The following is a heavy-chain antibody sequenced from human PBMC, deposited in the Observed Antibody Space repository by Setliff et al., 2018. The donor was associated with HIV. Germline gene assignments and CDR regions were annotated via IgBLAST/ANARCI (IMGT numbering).Heavy chain of an antibody. V-gene: IGHV4-39*07. CDR2: IHYSGST. J-gene: IGHJ4*02. CDR1: GGSISRSSYY. Sequence: PSETLSLTCTVSGGSISRSSYYWGWIRQPPGKGLEWIGNIHYSGSTYYNPSLKSRVTISVDTSKNQFSLRLSSVTAADTAVYYCARETFLASAGTGDYWGQGTLVTVSS. CDR3: ARETFLASAGTGDY. D-gene: IGHD6-13*01.